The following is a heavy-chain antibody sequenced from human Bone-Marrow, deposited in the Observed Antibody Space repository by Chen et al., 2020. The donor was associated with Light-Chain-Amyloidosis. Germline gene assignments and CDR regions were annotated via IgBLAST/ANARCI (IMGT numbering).Heavy chain of an antibody. CDR2: ISWNSGSI. D-gene: IGHD2-2*02. CDR3: AKAIVPAAIGYFDY. CDR1: GFTFADYA. V-gene: IGHV3-9*01. Sequence: EVQLVESGGGLVQPGRSLRLSCAASGFTFADYAMHWVRQAPGKGLEWVSGISWNSGSIGYADSVKGRFTISRDNAKNSLYLQMNSLRAEDTALYYCAKAIVPAAIGYFDYWGQGTLVTVSS. J-gene: IGHJ4*02.